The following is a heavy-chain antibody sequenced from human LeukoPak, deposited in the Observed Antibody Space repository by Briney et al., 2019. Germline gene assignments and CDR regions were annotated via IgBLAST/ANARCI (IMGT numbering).Heavy chain of an antibody. V-gene: IGHV3-9*01. CDR2: ISWNSGNI. CDR3: ARGPRDIVVVPAANPGGY. CDR1: GFTFDDYA. D-gene: IGHD2-2*01. J-gene: IGHJ4*02. Sequence: QSGGSLRLSCAASGFTFDDYAMHWVRQAPGKGLEWVSGISWNSGNIDYADSVKGRFTISRDNAKNSLNLQMNSLRAEDTAVYYCARGPRDIVVVPAANPGGYWGQGTLVTVSS.